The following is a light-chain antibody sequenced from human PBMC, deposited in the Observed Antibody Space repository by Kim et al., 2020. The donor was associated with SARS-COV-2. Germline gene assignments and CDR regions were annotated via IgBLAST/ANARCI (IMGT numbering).Light chain of an antibody. V-gene: IGLV1-47*02. CDR2: SNN. CDR1: SYNIGSNY. CDR3: AAWDDSLSALYV. J-gene: IGLJ1*01. Sequence: ELTQPPSASKTPGQRVTIPCSGSSYNIGSNYVYWYQQLPGTAPKLLLYSNNQRPSGVPDRFSGSKSGNSASLAISGLRSEDEADYYCAAWDDSLSALYVFGTGTKVTVL.